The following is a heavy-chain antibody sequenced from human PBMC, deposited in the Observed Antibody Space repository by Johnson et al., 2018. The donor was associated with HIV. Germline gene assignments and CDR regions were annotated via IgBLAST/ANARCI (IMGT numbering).Heavy chain of an antibody. CDR1: GFTVSSNS. D-gene: IGHD6-19*01. Sequence: MLLVESGGGLIQPGGSLRLSCEASGFTVSSNSLSWVRQAPGKGLEWVSGFHSGGSAYYADSVKGRFTISRDNAENSLYLQMNSLRPEDTAVYYCARDHGWSRGWLFDAFDIWGQGTMVTVSS. CDR3: ARDHGWSRGWLFDAFDI. J-gene: IGHJ3*02. V-gene: IGHV3-53*01. CDR2: FHSGGSA.